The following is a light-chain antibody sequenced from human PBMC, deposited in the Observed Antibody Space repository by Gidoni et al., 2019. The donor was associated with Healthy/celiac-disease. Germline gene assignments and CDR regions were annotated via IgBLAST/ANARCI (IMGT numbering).Light chain of an antibody. CDR3: SSYTSSSTRVV. Sequence: QSALTQPASVSGSPGQAITLSCTGTSSDVGCYNYVSWYQQHPGKAPKLMIYDVSNRPSGVSNRFSGSKSGNTASLTISGLQAEDEADYYCSSYTSSSTRVVFGGGTKLTVL. V-gene: IGLV2-14*01. CDR2: DVS. J-gene: IGLJ2*01. CDR1: SSDVGCYNY.